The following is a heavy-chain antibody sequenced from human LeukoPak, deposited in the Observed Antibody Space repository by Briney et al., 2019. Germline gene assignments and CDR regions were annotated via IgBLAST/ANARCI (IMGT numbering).Heavy chain of an antibody. CDR2: TYYRSKWYN. D-gene: IGHD6-19*01. Sequence: SQTLSLTCVVSGDSVSSKNGAWNWIRQSPSRGLEWLGRTYYRSKWYNDYAESMEGRMTISQDTSKSQYSLHLNSVTPDDMAVYYCARDFGTTGWHTFDYWGQGTLVTVSS. CDR1: GDSVSSKNGA. J-gene: IGHJ4*02. CDR3: ARDFGTTGWHTFDY. V-gene: IGHV6-1*01.